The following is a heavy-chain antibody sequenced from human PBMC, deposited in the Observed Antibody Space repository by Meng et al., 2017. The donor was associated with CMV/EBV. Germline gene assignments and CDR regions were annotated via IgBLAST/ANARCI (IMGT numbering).Heavy chain of an antibody. D-gene: IGHD3-22*01. Sequence: QIPLKESGPKLVKPTQTLTLTCAFSGFSLSTSGVGVGWIRQPPGKALEWLALIYWDDDKRYSPSLKSRLTITKDTSKNQVVLTMTNMDPVDTATYYCARLYDSSGYYLGYFDYWGQGTLVTVSS. J-gene: IGHJ4*02. CDR3: ARLYDSSGYYLGYFDY. CDR2: IYWDDDK. V-gene: IGHV2-5*02. CDR1: GFSLSTSGVG.